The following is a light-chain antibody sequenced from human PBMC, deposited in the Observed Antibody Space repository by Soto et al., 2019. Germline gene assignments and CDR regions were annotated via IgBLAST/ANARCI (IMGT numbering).Light chain of an antibody. CDR1: SGHSSYA. CDR3: QTWGTGIWV. V-gene: IGLV4-69*01. Sequence: QPVLTQSPSASASLGASVTLTCTLSSGHSSYAIAWHQQQPEKGPRYLMKLNSDGSHSKGDGIPDRCSGSSSGAERYLTISSLQSEDEAYYYCQTWGTGIWVFGGGTKLTVL. J-gene: IGLJ3*02. CDR2: LNSDGSH.